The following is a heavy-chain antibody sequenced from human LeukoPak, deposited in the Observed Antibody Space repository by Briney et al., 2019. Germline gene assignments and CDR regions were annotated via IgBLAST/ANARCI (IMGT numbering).Heavy chain of an antibody. Sequence: ASVKVSCKASGYTFTSYDINWVRQATGQGLEWMGWMNPNSGNTGYAQKFQGRVTMTRNTSISTAYMELSSLRSKDTAVYYCARVGSITGTKGFFGYWGQGTLVTVSS. CDR1: GYTFTSYD. J-gene: IGHJ4*02. V-gene: IGHV1-8*01. CDR2: MNPNSGNT. CDR3: ARVGSITGTKGFFGY. D-gene: IGHD1-20*01.